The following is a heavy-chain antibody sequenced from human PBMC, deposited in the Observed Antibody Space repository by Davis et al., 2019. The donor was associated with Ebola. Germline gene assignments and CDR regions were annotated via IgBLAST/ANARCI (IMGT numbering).Heavy chain of an antibody. CDR2: IKQDGSEK. CDR1: GFTFSDYY. CDR3: ARDQGSYCSSTSCYGDFDY. J-gene: IGHJ4*02. D-gene: IGHD2-2*01. Sequence: PGGSLRLSCAASGFTFSDYYMSWIRQAPGKGLEWVANIKQDGSEKYYVDSVKGRFTISRDNAKNSLYLQMNSLRAEDTAVYYCARDQGSYCSSTSCYGDFDYWGQGTLVTVSS. V-gene: IGHV3-7*03.